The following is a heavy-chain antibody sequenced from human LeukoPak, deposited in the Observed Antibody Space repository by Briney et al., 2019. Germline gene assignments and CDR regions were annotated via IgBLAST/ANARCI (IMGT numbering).Heavy chain of an antibody. CDR3: ARVSNDYGGPLDY. Sequence: SGGSLRLSCAASGFTFSSYEMNWVRQAPEKGLGWVSYISSSGSTIYYADSVKGRFTISRDNAKNSLYVQMNSLRAEDTAVYYCARVSNDYGGPLDYWGQGTLVTVSS. D-gene: IGHD4/OR15-4a*01. V-gene: IGHV3-48*03. J-gene: IGHJ4*02. CDR1: GFTFSSYE. CDR2: ISSSGSTI.